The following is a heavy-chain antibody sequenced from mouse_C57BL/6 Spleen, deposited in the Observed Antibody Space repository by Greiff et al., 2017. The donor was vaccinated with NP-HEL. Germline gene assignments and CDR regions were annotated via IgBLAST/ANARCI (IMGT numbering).Heavy chain of an antibody. CDR1: GYSFTDYN. Sequence: VQLKQSGPELVKPGASVKISCKASGYSFTDYNMNWVKQSNGKSLEWIGVLNPTYGTTSYNQKFKGKATLTLDHSSSTAYMPLNSLTSEDSAVYYCEREGPIYYFDYWGQGTTLTVSS. D-gene: IGHD1-1*01. V-gene: IGHV1-39*01. J-gene: IGHJ2*01. CDR2: LNPTYGTT. CDR3: EREGPIYYFDY.